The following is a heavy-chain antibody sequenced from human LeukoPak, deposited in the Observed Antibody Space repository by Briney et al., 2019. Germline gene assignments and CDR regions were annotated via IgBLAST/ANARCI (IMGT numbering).Heavy chain of an antibody. J-gene: IGHJ4*02. Sequence: SETLSLTCTVSGGSISSYYWSWIRQPPGKGLEWIGYIYYSGSTNYNPSLKSRVTISVDTSKNQFSLKLSSVTAADTAVYYCARGRITMVRGGYYFDYWSQGTLVTVSS. CDR3: ARGRITMVRGGYYFDY. D-gene: IGHD3-10*01. CDR1: GGSISSYY. CDR2: IYYSGST. V-gene: IGHV4-59*01.